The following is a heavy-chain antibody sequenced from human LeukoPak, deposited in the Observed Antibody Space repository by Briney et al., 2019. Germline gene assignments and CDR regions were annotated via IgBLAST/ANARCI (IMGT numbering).Heavy chain of an antibody. CDR1: GFTFSSYA. D-gene: IGHD3-22*01. V-gene: IGHV3-23*01. CDR2: ISGSGGSK. CDR3: SKAPPRITMIVVVPHAFDI. J-gene: IGHJ3*02. Sequence: GGSLSLSCAASGFTFSSYAMSWVRQTAGKGLEWVAAISGSGGSKYYADSVKGRFTISRDNSKNTLYLQMNSLRAEDTAVYYCSKAPPRITMIVVVPHAFDIWGQGTMVTVSS.